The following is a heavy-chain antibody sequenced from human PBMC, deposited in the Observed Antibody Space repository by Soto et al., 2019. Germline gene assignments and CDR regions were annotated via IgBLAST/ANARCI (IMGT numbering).Heavy chain of an antibody. D-gene: IGHD3-3*01. J-gene: IGHJ5*02. CDR1: GVSLSLSRMC. V-gene: IGHV2-70*01. Sequence: SGPTLVNPIQTLTLTCTFSGVSLSLSRMCVSWIRQPPGKALDWLALIDWDDDKYYSTSLKTRLTISKDTSKNQVVLTMTHMDPVDTSTYYCARSITIFGVVIHPCDPWGQGTLVTVSS. CDR3: ARSITIFGVVIHPCDP. CDR2: IDWDDDK.